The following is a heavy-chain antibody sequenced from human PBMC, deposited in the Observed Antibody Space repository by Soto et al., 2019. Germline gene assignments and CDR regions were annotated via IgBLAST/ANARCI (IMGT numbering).Heavy chain of an antibody. CDR2: ISSNGDRT. D-gene: IGHD5-12*01. J-gene: IGHJ4*02. Sequence: EVQLVESGGGLVQPGGSLGLSCAASGFTFSSYAMHWVRQAPGRGRAFVSAISSNGDRTYYAHSVKGRFTISRDKSKNTRYLQMGSLRAEDMAVFYCARALTDSGYEDYWGQGTLVTVSS. V-gene: IGHV3-64*01. CDR1: GFTFSSYA. CDR3: ARALTDSGYEDY.